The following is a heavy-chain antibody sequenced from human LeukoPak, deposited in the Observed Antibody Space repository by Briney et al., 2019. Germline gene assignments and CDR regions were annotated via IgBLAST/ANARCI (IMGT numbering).Heavy chain of an antibody. CDR2: IIPIFGTA. Sequence: ASVKVSCKASGGTFSSYAISWVRQAPGQGLEWMGGIIPIFGTANYAQKFQGRVTITADESTSTAYMELSSLRSEDTAVYYCARVGRCSSTSRYSIPHFDPWGQGTLVTVSS. D-gene: IGHD2-2*01. V-gene: IGHV1-69*13. J-gene: IGHJ5*02. CDR3: ARVGRCSSTSRYSIPHFDP. CDR1: GGTFSSYA.